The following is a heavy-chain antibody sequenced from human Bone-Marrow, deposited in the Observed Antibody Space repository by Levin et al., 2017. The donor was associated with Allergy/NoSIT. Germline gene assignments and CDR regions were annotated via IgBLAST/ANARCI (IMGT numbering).Heavy chain of an antibody. J-gene: IGHJ4*02. CDR1: GGSISSSSYY. V-gene: IGHV4-39*01. D-gene: IGHD3-3*01. Sequence: KASETLSLTCTDSGGSISSSSYYWGWIRQPPGKGLEWIGSIYYSGSGLYNPSLKSRVTISVDTSKNHFSLKLSSVTVADTAVYYCARHSGGDFWSGYTIDSSGQGTLVTVSS. CDR2: IYYSGSG. CDR3: ARHSGGDFWSGYTIDS.